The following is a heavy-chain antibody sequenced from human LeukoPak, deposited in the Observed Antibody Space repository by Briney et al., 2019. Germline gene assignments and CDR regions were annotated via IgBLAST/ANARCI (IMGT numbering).Heavy chain of an antibody. V-gene: IGHV3-74*01. CDR3: AREQEDCTGTTCYRAFDV. D-gene: IGHD2-2*01. CDR2: VHSDGSIT. CDR1: GFTFGNYW. Sequence: GGSLRLSCAASGFTFGNYWINWVRQAPGKGLMWVSRVHSDGSITNYADSVKGRFSISRDSAKNTLYLQMSSLRSEDTAVYYCAREQEDCTGTTCYRAFDVWGQGTMVTVS. J-gene: IGHJ3*01.